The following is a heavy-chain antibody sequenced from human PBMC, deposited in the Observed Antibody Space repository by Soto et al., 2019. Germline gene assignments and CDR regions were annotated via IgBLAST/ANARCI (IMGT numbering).Heavy chain of an antibody. J-gene: IGHJ6*02. CDR3: TTERTMVRGVITAYYYYGIDV. CDR1: GFTLSKAW. V-gene: IGHV3-15*01. Sequence: RLYEAATGFTLSKAWMSWGGEVAGKGQEWAGRIKSKTHGGTTDYASPGKGRFTISRVESNNTLYLQMNSLKPEDTAVYYCTTERTMVRGVITAYYYYGIDVCGQGTTVAISS. CDR2: IKSKTHGGTT. D-gene: IGHD3-10*01.